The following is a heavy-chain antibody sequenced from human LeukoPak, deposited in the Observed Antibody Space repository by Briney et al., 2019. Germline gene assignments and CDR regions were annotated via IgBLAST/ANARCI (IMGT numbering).Heavy chain of an antibody. V-gene: IGHV3-53*01. Sequence: GSLRLSCAASGFSVSNNYMSWVRQAPGKGLEWVSVIYSGGSTYYADSVKGRFTISRDNSKNTLYLQMNSLRAEDTAVYYCARWLVRGRYFDYWGQGTLVTVSS. J-gene: IGHJ4*02. D-gene: IGHD6-19*01. CDR3: ARWLVRGRYFDY. CDR2: IYSGGST. CDR1: GFSVSNNY.